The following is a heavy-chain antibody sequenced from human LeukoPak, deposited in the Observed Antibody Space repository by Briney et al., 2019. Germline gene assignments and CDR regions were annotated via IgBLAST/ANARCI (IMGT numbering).Heavy chain of an antibody. V-gene: IGHV4-59*08. CDR2: IYYSGST. J-gene: IGHJ4*02. Sequence: SETLSLTCTVSGGSISSYYWSWIRQPPGKGLECIGYIYYSGSTNYNPSLKSRVTISVDTSKNQFSLKLSSVTAADTAVYYCARHGSSHWGQGTLVTVSS. CDR3: ARHGSSH. D-gene: IGHD2-2*03. CDR1: GGSISSYY.